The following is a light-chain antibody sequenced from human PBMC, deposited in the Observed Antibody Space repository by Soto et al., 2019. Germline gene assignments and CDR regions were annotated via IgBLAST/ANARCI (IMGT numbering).Light chain of an antibody. CDR1: QSVSSN. CDR3: QQYNNWPPWT. V-gene: IGKV3-15*01. CDR2: GAS. J-gene: IGKJ1*01. Sequence: EILMTQSPANLSLSPGERATLSCRASQSVSSNLAWYQQKPGQAHRLLIYGASTRATGIPARFSGSGSGTEFTLTISRLQSEDFAVYYCQQYNNWPPWTFGQGTKVEIK.